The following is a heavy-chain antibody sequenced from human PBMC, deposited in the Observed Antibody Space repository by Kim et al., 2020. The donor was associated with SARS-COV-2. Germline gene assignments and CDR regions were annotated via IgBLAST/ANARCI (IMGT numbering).Heavy chain of an antibody. Sequence: GGSLRLSCAASGFTFSSYAMSWVRQAPGKGLEWVSAISGSGGSTYYADSVKGRFTISRDNSKNTLYLQMNSLRAEDTAVYYCAKVMARDYSRDNDYWGQGTLVTVSS. CDR2: ISGSGGST. CDR3: AKVMARDYSRDNDY. D-gene: IGHD6-13*01. J-gene: IGHJ4*02. CDR1: GFTFSSYA. V-gene: IGHV3-23*01.